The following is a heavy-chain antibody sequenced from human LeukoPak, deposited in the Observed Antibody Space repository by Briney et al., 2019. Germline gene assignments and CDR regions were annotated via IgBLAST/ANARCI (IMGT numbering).Heavy chain of an antibody. CDR3: ARDSTGWQANAYDV. CDR1: GFTFSNYE. D-gene: IGHD2-8*02. CDR2: IHQDGADK. V-gene: IGHV3-7*01. Sequence: GGSLRLSCAASGFTFSNYEMNWVRQAPGKGLEWVANIHQDGADKDYVDSVAGRFTISRDNAKNSVYLEMNRLRVEDTAVYYCARDSTGWQANAYDVWGQGTMVTVSS. J-gene: IGHJ3*01.